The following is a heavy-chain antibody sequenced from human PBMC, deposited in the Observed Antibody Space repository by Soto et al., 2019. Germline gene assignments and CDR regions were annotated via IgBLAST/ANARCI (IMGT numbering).Heavy chain of an antibody. CDR3: AKDPDATGFYIDS. V-gene: IGHV3-11*01. Sequence: QVQLVESGGGLVKPGGSLRLSCAASGFIFSDYYMSWIRQTPGKGLEWIAYISSGGGTIHYADSVKGRFVISRDNAKNVLHLQMNSLRVEDTAVYYCAKDPDATGFYIDSWGQGTQVSVSS. D-gene: IGHD4-4*01. CDR2: ISSGGGTI. J-gene: IGHJ4*02. CDR1: GFIFSDYY.